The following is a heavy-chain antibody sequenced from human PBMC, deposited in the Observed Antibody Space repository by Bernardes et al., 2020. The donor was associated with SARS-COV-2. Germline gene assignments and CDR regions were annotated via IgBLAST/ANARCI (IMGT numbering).Heavy chain of an antibody. CDR2: ISGSGGST. Sequence: GGSLRLSCAASGFSFGTFAMSWVRQAPGKGLEWVSAISGSGGSTYYADSVKGRFTISRDNSKNTLYQMNSLRAEDTAVYYCAKDSSSWYAYYGMDVWGQGTTVTVSS. CDR1: GFSFGTFA. CDR3: AKDSSSWYAYYGMDV. D-gene: IGHD6-13*01. V-gene: IGHV3-23*01. J-gene: IGHJ6*02.